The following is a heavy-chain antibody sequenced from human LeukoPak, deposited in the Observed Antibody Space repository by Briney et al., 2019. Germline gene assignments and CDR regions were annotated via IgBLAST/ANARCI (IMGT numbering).Heavy chain of an antibody. CDR2: INQDGSAK. D-gene: IGHD3-3*01. J-gene: IGHJ4*02. CDR1: GFILSNYW. V-gene: IGHV3-7*01. Sequence: PGGSLRLSCAASGFILSNYWMTWVRQAPGKGLEWVANINQDGSAKHYVDSVKGRFTISRDIAKNSLYLQMNSLGAEDTAMYYCATGIFGVDYWGQGTLVTVSP. CDR3: ATGIFGVDY.